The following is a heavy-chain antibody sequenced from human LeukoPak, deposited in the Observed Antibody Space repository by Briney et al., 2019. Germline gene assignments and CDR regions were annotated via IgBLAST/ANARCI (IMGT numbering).Heavy chain of an antibody. CDR2: LSGSGGST. Sequence: GGSLRLSCAASGFTFSSYAMSWVRQAPGEGLEWVSLLSGSGGSTYYADSVKGRFTTSRDNSKNTLYLQMNSLRAEDTAVYYCAKAWLEQGGMFDYWGQGTPVTVSS. D-gene: IGHD1/OR15-1a*01. J-gene: IGHJ4*02. V-gene: IGHV3-23*01. CDR1: GFTFSSYA. CDR3: AKAWLEQGGMFDY.